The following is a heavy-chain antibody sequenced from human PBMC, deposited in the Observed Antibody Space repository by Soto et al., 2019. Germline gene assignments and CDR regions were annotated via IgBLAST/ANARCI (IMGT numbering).Heavy chain of an antibody. J-gene: IGHJ4*02. CDR3: ERDRKGGAAAGHAIDY. V-gene: IGHV4-4*02. D-gene: IGHD6-13*01. CDR1: GGSISSSNW. CDR2: VYHSWNT. Sequence: PSETLALTCAVSGGSISSSNWWRWIHQPPGKGLEWMGEVYHSWNTNYNHSLKSRLTISVDKSKNHFSLQLSSVTAADTDVYYCERDRKGGAAAGHAIDYWGQGTLVTVSS.